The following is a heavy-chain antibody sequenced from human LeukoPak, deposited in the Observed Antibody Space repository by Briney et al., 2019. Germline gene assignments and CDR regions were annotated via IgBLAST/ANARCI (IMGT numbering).Heavy chain of an antibody. CDR2: IYTSGST. Sequence: SQTLSLTCTVSGGSISSGSYYWSWIRQPAGKGLEWIGRIYTSGSTNYNPSLKSRVTISVDTSKNQFSLKLSSVTAADTAVYYCARVNWGSYDWFDPWGQGTLVTVSS. CDR1: GGSISSGSYY. CDR3: ARVNWGSYDWFDP. J-gene: IGHJ5*02. D-gene: IGHD7-27*01. V-gene: IGHV4-61*02.